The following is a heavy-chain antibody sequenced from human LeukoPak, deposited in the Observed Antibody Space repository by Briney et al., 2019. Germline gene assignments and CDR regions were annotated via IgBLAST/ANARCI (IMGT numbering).Heavy chain of an antibody. J-gene: IGHJ4*02. CDR2: ISGSGGST. D-gene: IGHD5-18*01. CDR3: AKEGVATQRGYSYRHYFDY. CDR1: GFTFSSYA. Sequence: GGSLRLSCAASGFTFSSYATSWVRQAPGKGLEWVSAISGSGGSTYYADSVKGRFTISRDNSKNTLYLQMNSLRAEDTAVYYCAKEGVATQRGYSYRHYFDYWGQGTLVTVSS. V-gene: IGHV3-23*01.